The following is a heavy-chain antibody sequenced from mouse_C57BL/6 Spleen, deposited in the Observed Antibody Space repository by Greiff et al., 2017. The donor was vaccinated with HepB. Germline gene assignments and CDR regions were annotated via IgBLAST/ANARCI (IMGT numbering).Heavy chain of an antibody. D-gene: IGHD2-5*01. CDR2: IDPSDSET. J-gene: IGHJ4*01. Sequence: QVQLQQSGAELVRPGSSVKLSCKASGYTFTSYWMHWVKQRPIQGLEWIGNIDPSDSETHYNQKFKDKATLTVDKSSSTAYMQLSSLTSEDSAVYYCARPYYSNYEYAMDYWGQGTSVTVSS. V-gene: IGHV1-52*01. CDR3: ARPYYSNYEYAMDY. CDR1: GYTFTSYW.